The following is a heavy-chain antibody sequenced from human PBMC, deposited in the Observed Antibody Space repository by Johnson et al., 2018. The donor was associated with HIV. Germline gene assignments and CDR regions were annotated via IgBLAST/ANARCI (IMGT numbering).Heavy chain of an antibody. CDR2: INIDGSTT. V-gene: IGHV3-74*02. CDR1: GFTFSRYW. D-gene: IGHD3-3*01. CDR3: ARASYYNFWSGLTDAFDI. Sequence: VQLVESGGGVVQPGRSLRLSCAASGFTFSRYWMHWVRQAPGKGLVWVSRINIDGSTTTYADSVKGQVTISRDNAKNTLYMQMNSLRPEDTAVYYCARASYYNFWSGLTDAFDIWGQGTMVTVSS. J-gene: IGHJ3*02.